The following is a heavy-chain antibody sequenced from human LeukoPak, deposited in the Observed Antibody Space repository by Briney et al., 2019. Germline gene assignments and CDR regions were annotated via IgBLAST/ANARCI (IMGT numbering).Heavy chain of an antibody. D-gene: IGHD3-22*01. CDR1: RLTFSSYA. CDR3: AKCDSRGYHLYYFDY. Sequence: GGSLRLSCAASRLTFSSYAMSWGRQAPGKGLEWVSAIGGTGASTYYADSVKGRFTISRDNSKNTLYLQMNSLRAEDTAVYYCAKCDSRGYHLYYFDYWGPGALVTVSS. J-gene: IGHJ4*02. CDR2: IGGTGAST. V-gene: IGHV3-23*01.